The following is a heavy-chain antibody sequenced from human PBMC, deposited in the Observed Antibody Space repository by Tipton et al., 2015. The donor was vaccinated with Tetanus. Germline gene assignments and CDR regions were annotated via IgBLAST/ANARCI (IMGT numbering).Heavy chain of an antibody. D-gene: IGHD5-12*01. CDR3: VRGRGLGAYSFGFEH. J-gene: IGHJ4*02. V-gene: IGHV4-30-2*01. CDR1: GGLITTGGYS. CDR2: IYQTDST. Sequence: TLSLTCTVSGGLITTGGYSWGWIRQLPGQGLEWLGYIYQTDSTYYNPSVRSRLTLSLQTSKNQVSLKLISVTAADTAVYFCVRGRGLGAYSFGFEHWGQGVLVTVSS.